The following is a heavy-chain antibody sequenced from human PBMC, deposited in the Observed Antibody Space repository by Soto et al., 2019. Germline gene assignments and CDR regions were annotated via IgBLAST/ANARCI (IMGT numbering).Heavy chain of an antibody. CDR3: ARVRALASGSYLYYFDY. J-gene: IGHJ4*02. CDR1: GYSISSGYY. D-gene: IGHD1-26*01. Sequence: LSLTCAVSGYSISSGYYWGWIRQPPGKGLEWIGSIYHSGSTYYNPSLKSRVTISVDTSKNQFSLKLSSVTAADTAVYYCARVRALASGSYLYYFDYWGQGTLVTVSS. V-gene: IGHV4-38-2*01. CDR2: IYHSGST.